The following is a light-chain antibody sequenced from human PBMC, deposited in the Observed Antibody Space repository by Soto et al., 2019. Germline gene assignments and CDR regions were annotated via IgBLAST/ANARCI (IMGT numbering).Light chain of an antibody. Sequence: EIVMTQSPATLSVSQGERATLSCRATESVSNNLAWYQQKPGQAPTLLIFAASTRATGIPARFSGSGSGTDFTLTISSLQSEDFAVYYCQQYNKWPLTFGGGTKVESK. V-gene: IGKV3-15*01. CDR2: AAS. J-gene: IGKJ4*01. CDR1: ESVSNN. CDR3: QQYNKWPLT.